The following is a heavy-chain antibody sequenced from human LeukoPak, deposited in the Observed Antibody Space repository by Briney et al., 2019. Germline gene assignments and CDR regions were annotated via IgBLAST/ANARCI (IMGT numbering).Heavy chain of an antibody. D-gene: IGHD3-10*01. Sequence: PSETLYLTCTASGGSISSSSYYWGWIRQPPGNGLEWISNIYYSGISYYNLSLKSRVTISVDTSKNQFSLNLSSVTAADTAVYYCARTYGGYYYGMDVWGQGTTVTVSS. J-gene: IGHJ6*02. CDR3: ARTYGGYYYGMDV. CDR1: GGSISSSSYY. CDR2: IYYSGIS. V-gene: IGHV4-39*01.